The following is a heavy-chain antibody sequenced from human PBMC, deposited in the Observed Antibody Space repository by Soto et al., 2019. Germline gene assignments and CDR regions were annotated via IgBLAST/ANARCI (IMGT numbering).Heavy chain of an antibody. D-gene: IGHD6-6*01. V-gene: IGHV1-18*01. CDR3: ARVFRWSSSSWGFGS. Sequence: QVQLVQSGAEVKKPGASVKVSCKASGYTFISYGITWVRQAPGQGLEWMGWISAYNAHTNYGQKFQDRVSLTTDTSTNTSYMEMRTLRSDDTAVYFCARVFRWSSSSWGFGSWCQGTLVTVSS. J-gene: IGHJ4*02. CDR1: GYTFISYG. CDR2: ISAYNAHT.